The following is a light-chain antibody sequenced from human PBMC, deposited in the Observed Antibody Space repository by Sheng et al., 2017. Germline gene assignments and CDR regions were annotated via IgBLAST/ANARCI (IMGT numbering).Light chain of an antibody. Sequence: EIVMTQSPATLSVSPGERATLSCRASQSVSSNLAWYQQKPGQAPRLLIYGASTRATGIPARFSGSGSGTEFTLTISSLQSEDFAVYYCQQYSRAPDTFGQGTKLE. CDR1: QSVSSN. V-gene: IGKV3-15*01. CDR3: QQYSRAPDT. CDR2: GAS. J-gene: IGKJ2*01.